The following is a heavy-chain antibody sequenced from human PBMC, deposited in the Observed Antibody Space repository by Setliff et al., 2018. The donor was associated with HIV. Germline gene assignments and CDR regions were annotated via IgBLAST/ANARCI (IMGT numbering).Heavy chain of an antibody. CDR2: INLVTGKT. Sequence: ASVKVSCKTSGYTFTQSHDLHWVRQGPGQGPEWMGWINLVTGKTAYLQKFQGRVIITRDTSASTAFMEMSSLRSEDTAVYFCANGGSGGQFDHWGQGTLVTVSS. CDR3: ANGGSGGQFDH. J-gene: IGHJ4*02. D-gene: IGHD3-16*01. V-gene: IGHV1-3*01. CDR1: GYTFTQSHD.